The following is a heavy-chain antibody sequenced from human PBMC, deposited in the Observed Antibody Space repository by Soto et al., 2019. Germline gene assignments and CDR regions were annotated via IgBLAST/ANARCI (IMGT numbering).Heavy chain of an antibody. J-gene: IGHJ4*02. CDR3: ARGRRIAAAGTLDY. D-gene: IGHD6-13*01. V-gene: IGHV4-34*01. CDR2: INHSGST. CDR1: GGSFSGYY. Sequence: SETLSLTCAVYGGSFSGYYWSWIRQPPGKGLEWIGEINHSGSTNYNPSLKSRVTISVDTSKNQFSLKLSSVTAADTAVYYCARGRRIAAAGTLDYWGQGTLVTVSS.